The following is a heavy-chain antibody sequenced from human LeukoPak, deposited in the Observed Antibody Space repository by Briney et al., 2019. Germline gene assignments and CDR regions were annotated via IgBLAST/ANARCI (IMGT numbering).Heavy chain of an antibody. J-gene: IGHJ6*04. CDR3: ARDPSAISSMDV. CDR1: GGSISSGGYY. D-gene: IGHD3-3*01. Sequence: SETLSLTCTVSGGSISSGGYYWSWIWQPPGKGLEWIGYIYHSGSTYYNPSLKSRVTISVDRSKNQFSLKLSSVTAADTAVYYCARDPSAISSMDVWGKGTTVTVSS. CDR2: IYHSGST. V-gene: IGHV4-30-2*01.